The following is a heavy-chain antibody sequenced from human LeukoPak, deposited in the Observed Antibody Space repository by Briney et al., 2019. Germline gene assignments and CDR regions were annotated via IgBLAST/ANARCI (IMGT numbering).Heavy chain of an antibody. CDR2: IKQDGSEK. V-gene: IGHV3-7*01. CDR1: GFTFSSYW. D-gene: IGHD2-15*01. J-gene: IGHJ5*02. CDR3: ARDSPGYCSGGSCYNWFDP. Sequence: GGSLRLSCAASGFTFSSYWMSWVRQAPGKGLEWVANIKQDGSEKYYVDSVKGRFTISRDNAKNSLYLQMNCLRAEDTAVYYCARDSPGYCSGGSCYNWFDPWGQGTLVTVSS.